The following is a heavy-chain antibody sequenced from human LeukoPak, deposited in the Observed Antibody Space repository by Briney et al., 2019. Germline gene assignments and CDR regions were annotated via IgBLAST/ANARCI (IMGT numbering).Heavy chain of an antibody. Sequence: SETLSLTCTVSGGSISSYYWSWIRQPAGKGLEWIGRIYTSGSTNYNPSLKSRVTMSVDTSKNQFSLKLSSVTAADTAVYYCARVRSGEFAEYYYYYGMDVWGQGTTVTVSS. J-gene: IGHJ6*02. D-gene: IGHD3-10*01. V-gene: IGHV4-4*07. CDR2: IYTSGST. CDR1: GGSISSYY. CDR3: ARVRSGEFAEYYYYYGMDV.